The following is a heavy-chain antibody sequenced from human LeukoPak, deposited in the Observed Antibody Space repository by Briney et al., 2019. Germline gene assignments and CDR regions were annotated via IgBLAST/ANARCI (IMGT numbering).Heavy chain of an antibody. CDR2: INSDGSST. CDR3: AARYCSNGVCHFY. J-gene: IGHJ4*02. V-gene: IGHV3-74*01. D-gene: IGHD2-8*01. CDR1: GFTFSTYW. Sequence: GSLRLSCAASGFTFSTYWIHWVRQAPGKGLVWVSHINSDGSSTTYADSVKGRFTISRDNAKNTLYLQMNSLRAEDTAVYYCAARYCSNGVCHFYWGQGTLVTVSS.